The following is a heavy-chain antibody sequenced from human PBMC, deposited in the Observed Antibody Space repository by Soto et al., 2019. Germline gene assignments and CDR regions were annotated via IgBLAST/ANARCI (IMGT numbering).Heavy chain of an antibody. D-gene: IGHD5-18*01. CDR3: ARDQDTAMGYYYYGMDV. V-gene: IGHV3-30-3*01. Sequence: QVQLVESGGGVVQPGRSLRLSCAASGFTFSSYAMHWVRQAPGKGLEWVAVISYDGSNKYYADSVKGRFTISRDNSKNTLYLQMNSLRAEDTAVYYCARDQDTAMGYYYYGMDVW. J-gene: IGHJ6*01. CDR1: GFTFSSYA. CDR2: ISYDGSNK.